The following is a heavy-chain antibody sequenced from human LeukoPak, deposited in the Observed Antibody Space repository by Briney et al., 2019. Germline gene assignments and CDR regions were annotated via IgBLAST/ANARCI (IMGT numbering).Heavy chain of an antibody. V-gene: IGHV4-39*07. J-gene: IGHJ5*02. Sequence: SETLSLTCTVSGGSISSSSYYWGWIRQPPGKGLEWIGTIYYSGSTYYNSSLKSRVTLSVDTSKNQFSLKLSSVTAADTAVYYCARDDYDILTGYRGWFDPWGQGTLVTVSS. CDR1: GGSISSSSYY. D-gene: IGHD3-9*01. CDR3: ARDDYDILTGYRGWFDP. CDR2: IYYSGST.